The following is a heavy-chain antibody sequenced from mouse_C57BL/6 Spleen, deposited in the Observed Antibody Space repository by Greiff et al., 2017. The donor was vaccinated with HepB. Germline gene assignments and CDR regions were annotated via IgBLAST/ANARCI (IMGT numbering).Heavy chain of an antibody. CDR3: ARFYYDYDRYFDY. CDR2: IHPNSGST. Sequence: QVHVKQSGAELVKPGASVKLSCKASGYTFTSYWMHWVKQRPGQGLEWIGMIHPNSGSTNYNEKFKSKATLTVDKSSSTAYMQLSSLTSEDSAVYYCARFYYDYDRYFDYWGQGTTLTVSS. V-gene: IGHV1-64*01. CDR1: GYTFTSYW. J-gene: IGHJ2*01. D-gene: IGHD2-4*01.